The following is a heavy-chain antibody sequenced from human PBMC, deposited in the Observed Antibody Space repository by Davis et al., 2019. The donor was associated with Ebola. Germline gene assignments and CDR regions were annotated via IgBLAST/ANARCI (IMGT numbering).Heavy chain of an antibody. Sequence: ASVKVSCKASGYTFSDYYIHWVRQAPGQGLEWMGVINPSGGSTNSAQKFQGRVTMTSDTSTSTVYMELSSLRSEDTALYYCAREYWHIIWGQGTLVTVSS. CDR3: AREYWHII. V-gene: IGHV1-46*01. D-gene: IGHD1/OR15-1a*01. CDR2: INPSGGST. CDR1: GYTFSDYY. J-gene: IGHJ4*02.